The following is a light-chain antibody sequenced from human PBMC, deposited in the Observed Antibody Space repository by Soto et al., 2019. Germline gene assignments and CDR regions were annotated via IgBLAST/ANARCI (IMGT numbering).Light chain of an antibody. V-gene: IGKV1-6*01. CDR3: LQDYNYPLT. Sequence: AIQMTQSPSSLSASIGDRVTITCRASQGIKNDLGWYQQKPGKAPNLLIYAASTLQSGVPSRFSGSGSDTDFTLTISSLQPEDFATYYCLQDYNYPLTFGGGTKVEIK. J-gene: IGKJ4*01. CDR1: QGIKND. CDR2: AAS.